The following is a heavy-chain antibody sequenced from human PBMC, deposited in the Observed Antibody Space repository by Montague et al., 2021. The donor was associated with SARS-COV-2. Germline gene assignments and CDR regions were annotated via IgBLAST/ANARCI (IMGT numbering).Heavy chain of an antibody. CDR1: GFTFSNYD. J-gene: IGHJ3*02. Sequence: SLRLSCAASGFTFSNYDMNWVRQAPGKGLEWISYISTSAYTTSYAGSVKGRFTISRDNGKNSLYLQMNSLRVEDTAVYYCTRDYRRIVGDGLDIWGQGTKVTVSS. V-gene: IGHV3-48*03. CDR2: ISTSAYTT. D-gene: IGHD3-16*02. CDR3: TRDYRRIVGDGLDI.